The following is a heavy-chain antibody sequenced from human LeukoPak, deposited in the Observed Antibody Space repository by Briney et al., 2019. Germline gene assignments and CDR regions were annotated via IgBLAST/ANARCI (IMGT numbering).Heavy chain of an antibody. CDR3: ARDREDILTGYFIDY. CDR1: GFTFSSYS. J-gene: IGHJ4*02. CDR2: ISSSSSYI. Sequence: TGGSLRLSCAASGFTFSSYSMNWVRQAPGKGLEWVSSISSSSSYIYYADSVKGRFTISRDNAKNSLYLQMNSLRAEDTALYHCARDREDILTGYFIDYWGQGTLVTVSS. D-gene: IGHD3-9*01. V-gene: IGHV3-21*04.